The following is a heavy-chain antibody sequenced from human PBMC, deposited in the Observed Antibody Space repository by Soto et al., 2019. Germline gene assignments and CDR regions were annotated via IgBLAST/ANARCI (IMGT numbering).Heavy chain of an antibody. V-gene: IGHV4-59*08. Sequence: PSETLSLTCTVSGGSISRYFWSWIRQPPGRGLEWIGHIHYSGSTNYNPSLKSRVTISVDTSKNQVSLKLSSVTAADTAMYFCARQVSSAWPPYYYDMDVWGQGTTVT. J-gene: IGHJ6*02. CDR3: ARQVSSAWPPYYYDMDV. D-gene: IGHD6-25*01. CDR1: GGSISRYF. CDR2: IHYSGST.